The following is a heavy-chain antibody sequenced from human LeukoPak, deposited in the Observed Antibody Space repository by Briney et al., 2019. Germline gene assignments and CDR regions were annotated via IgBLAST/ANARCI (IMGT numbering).Heavy chain of an antibody. CDR1: GGSFTGYY. CDR2: INHSGST. V-gene: IGHV4-34*01. D-gene: IGHD2-2*01. J-gene: IGHJ5*02. Sequence: SETLSLTCAVYGGSFTGYYWSWIRQPPGKGLEWIGEINHSGSTNYNPSLKSRVTISADTSTNQSPLNPSSVAAADTAVYYCARWGVLDVVVVPAALPWFDPWGQGTLVTVSS. CDR3: ARWGVLDVVVVPAALPWFDP.